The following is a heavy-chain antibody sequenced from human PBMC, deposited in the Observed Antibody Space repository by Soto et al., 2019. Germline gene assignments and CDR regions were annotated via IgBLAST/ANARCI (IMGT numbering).Heavy chain of an antibody. D-gene: IGHD2-8*01. Sequence: QVQLQESGPGLVKPSETLSLTCTVSGGSISSYYWSWIRQPPGKGLEWIGYIYYSGSTNYNPSLKSRVTISVDTSKNQFSLKLSSVTAADTAVYYCARDPPLTDAFDIWGQGTMVTVSS. CDR1: GGSISSYY. CDR3: ARDPPLTDAFDI. V-gene: IGHV4-59*01. CDR2: IYYSGST. J-gene: IGHJ3*02.